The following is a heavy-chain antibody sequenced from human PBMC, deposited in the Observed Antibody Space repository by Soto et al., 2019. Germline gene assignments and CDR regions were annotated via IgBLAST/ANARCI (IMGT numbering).Heavy chain of an antibody. J-gene: IGHJ4*02. CDR2: ISDDGGST. CDR1: GFTFNSYA. D-gene: IGHD2-2*01. V-gene: IGHV3-23*01. Sequence: PVGSLRLSCAASGFTFNSYAMTWVRQAPGEGLEWVSTISDDGGSTYYADSVKGRFTISRDNSKKTLFLQMNSLRVEDTAVYYCARGLVPAAKTSLNDYWGQGTLVTVSS. CDR3: ARGLVPAAKTSLNDY.